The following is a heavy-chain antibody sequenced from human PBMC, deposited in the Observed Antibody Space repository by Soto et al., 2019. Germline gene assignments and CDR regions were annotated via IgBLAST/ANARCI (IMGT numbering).Heavy chain of an antibody. CDR3: LGYCSGGSCFWDAFDI. CDR1: GFTVSSNY. J-gene: IGHJ3*02. D-gene: IGHD2-15*01. Sequence: EVQLVESGGGLVQPGGSLRLSCAASGFTVSSNYMSWVRQAPGKGLEWVSVIYSGGSTYYADSVKGRFTISRDNSKNMLYLQMNSLRAEDTAVYYCLGYCSGGSCFWDAFDIWGQGTMVTVSS. V-gene: IGHV3-66*01. CDR2: IYSGGST.